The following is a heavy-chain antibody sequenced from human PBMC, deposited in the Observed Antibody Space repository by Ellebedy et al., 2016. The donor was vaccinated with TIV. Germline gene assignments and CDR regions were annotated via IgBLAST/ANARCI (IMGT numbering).Heavy chain of an antibody. Sequence: ASVKVSCKTSGYTFTNYAMHWVRQAPGQRLEWMGWINAGNGDTKYSQKFQSRVTITRDTSASTAYMELSSLRSEDTAVYYCASSYCGGDCYKEVVGMDVWGQGTTVTVSS. CDR2: INAGNGDT. CDR1: GYTFTNYA. J-gene: IGHJ6*02. CDR3: ASSYCGGDCYKEVVGMDV. V-gene: IGHV1-3*01. D-gene: IGHD2-21*02.